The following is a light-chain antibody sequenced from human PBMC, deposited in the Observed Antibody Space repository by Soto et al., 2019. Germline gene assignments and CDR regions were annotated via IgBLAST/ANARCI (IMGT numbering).Light chain of an antibody. CDR1: QSISSW. CDR3: QQYNSYSGT. V-gene: IGKV1-5*03. J-gene: IGKJ1*01. CDR2: KAS. Sequence: DIQMTQSPSTLSASVGDRVSITCRASQSISSWLAWYQQKPGKVPKLLIYKASSLESGVPSRFSGSGSGTEFTLTISSLQPEDFATYYCQQYNSYSGTFGQGTKVEIK.